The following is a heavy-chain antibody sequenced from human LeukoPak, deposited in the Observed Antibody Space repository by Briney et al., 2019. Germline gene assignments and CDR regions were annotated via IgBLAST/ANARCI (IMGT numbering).Heavy chain of an antibody. J-gene: IGHJ3*02. CDR2: IKQDGSEK. CDR3: ASQGYRHPYTAFDI. D-gene: IGHD5-18*01. Sequence: GGSLRLSCAASGFTFSSYWMSWVRQAPGKGLEWVANIKQDGSEKYYVDSVKGRFTISRDNAMNSLYLQMNSLRAEDTAVYYCASQGYRHPYTAFDIWGQETKVTVSS. V-gene: IGHV3-7*03. CDR1: GFTFSSYW.